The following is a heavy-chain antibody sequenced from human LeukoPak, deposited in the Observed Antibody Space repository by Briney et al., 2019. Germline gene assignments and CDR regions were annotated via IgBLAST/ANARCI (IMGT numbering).Heavy chain of an antibody. V-gene: IGHV3-33*01. J-gene: IGHJ5*02. D-gene: IGHD6-19*01. CDR2: IWYDGSNK. CDR1: GFTFSSYG. Sequence: GGFLRLSCAASGFTFSSYGMHWVRQAPGKGLEWVAVIWYDGSNKYYADSVKGRFTISRDNSKNTLYLQMNSLRAEDTAVYYCARGGRIAVAGRVRNWFDPWGQGTLVTVSS. CDR3: ARGGRIAVAGRVRNWFDP.